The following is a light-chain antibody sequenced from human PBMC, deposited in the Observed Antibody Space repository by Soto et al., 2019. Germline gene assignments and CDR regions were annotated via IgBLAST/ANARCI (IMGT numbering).Light chain of an antibody. CDR2: DVS. J-gene: IGLJ2*01. CDR3: CSYAGSYTFEV. V-gene: IGLV2-11*01. CDR1: SSDVGGYNY. Sequence: QSALTQPRSVSGSPGQSVTISCTGTSSDVGGYNYVSWYQQHPGKAPKLMIYDVSKRPSGVPDRFSGSKSGNTASLTISGLQADDEADYYCCSYAGSYTFEVFGGGTQLTVL.